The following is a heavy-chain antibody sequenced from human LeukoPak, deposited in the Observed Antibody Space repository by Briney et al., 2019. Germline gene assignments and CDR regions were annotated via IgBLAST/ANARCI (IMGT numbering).Heavy chain of an antibody. CDR1: GFTFSSYW. Sequence: PGGSLRLSCAASGFTFSSYWMHWVRQAPGKGLVWVSRVNSDGSTTSYADSVKGRFTISRDNAKNTLYLQINSLRAEDTAVYYCASDFWSGYYTPMGVNYWGQGTLVTVSS. J-gene: IGHJ4*02. CDR2: VNSDGSTT. CDR3: ASDFWSGYYTPMGVNY. D-gene: IGHD3-3*01. V-gene: IGHV3-74*01.